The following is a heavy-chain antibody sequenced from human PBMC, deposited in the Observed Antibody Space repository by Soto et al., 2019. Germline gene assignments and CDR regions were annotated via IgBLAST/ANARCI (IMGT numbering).Heavy chain of an antibody. V-gene: IGHV3-33*01. D-gene: IGHD3-9*01. Sequence: SCASSGVTFNISVVPGVCQTTGKGLEWVAVIWYDGSNKYYADSVKGRFTISRDNSKNTLYLQMNSLRAEDTAVYYCARDGFADWYRLGYWGQGTLVTVSS. J-gene: IGHJ4*02. CDR3: ARDGFADWYRLGY. CDR1: GVTFNISV. CDR2: IWYDGSNK.